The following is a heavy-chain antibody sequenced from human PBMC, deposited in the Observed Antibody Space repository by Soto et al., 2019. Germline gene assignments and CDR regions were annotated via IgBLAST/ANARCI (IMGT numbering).Heavy chain of an antibody. CDR3: ARALSSAAGLYFDY. V-gene: IGHV4-4*07. J-gene: IGHJ4*02. Sequence: QVQLQESGPGLVKPSETLSLTCTVSGDSISSYYWSWIRQPAGKGMEWIGRVHATVGTNYNPSLKSRVTVSIDTSKNQFSLKLTSLTAADTAVYYCARALSSAAGLYFDYWGQGTLVSVSS. CDR1: GDSISSYY. D-gene: IGHD6-13*01. CDR2: VHATVGT.